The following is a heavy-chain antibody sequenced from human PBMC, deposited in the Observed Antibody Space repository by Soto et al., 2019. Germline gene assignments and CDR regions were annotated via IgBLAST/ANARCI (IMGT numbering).Heavy chain of an antibody. Sequence: QLQLQQSDSGLVKPSQTLSLTCTVSGASISSGPYSWNWLRQTPGKGLEWIGFIYHSGSTTYSPSLKNRVTISIDKSQDQFSLILQSVTAADTGVYFCAQGGIREGLKHFSAWGQGTLVVVSS. CDR3: AQGGIREGLKHFSA. V-gene: IGHV4-30-2*01. CDR1: GASISSGPYS. CDR2: IYHSGST. D-gene: IGHD2-15*01. J-gene: IGHJ5*02.